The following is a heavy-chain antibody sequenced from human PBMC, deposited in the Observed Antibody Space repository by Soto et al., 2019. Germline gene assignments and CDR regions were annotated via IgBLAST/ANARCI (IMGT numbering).Heavy chain of an antibody. V-gene: IGHV3-48*02. Sequence: GGSLRLSCAASGFTFSSYSMNWVRQAPGKGLEWVSYISSSSTIYYADSVKGRFTISRDNAKNSLYLQMNSLRDEDTAVYYCARDLTTVRGVRHYYYGMDVWGQGTTVTVSS. CDR2: ISSSSTI. D-gene: IGHD3-10*01. CDR1: GFTFSSYS. CDR3: ARDLTTVRGVRHYYYGMDV. J-gene: IGHJ6*02.